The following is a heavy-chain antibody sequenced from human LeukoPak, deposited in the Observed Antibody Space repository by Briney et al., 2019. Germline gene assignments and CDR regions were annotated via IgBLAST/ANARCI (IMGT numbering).Heavy chain of an antibody. CDR2: VNPNSGGT. J-gene: IGHJ4*02. CDR1: GYTFTGYY. Sequence: GASVKVSCKASGYTFTGYYMHWVRQAPGQGLEWRGWVNPNSGGTNYAQKFQGRVTMTRDTSISTAYMELSRLRSDDTAVYYCARDLYYYDMPSWGQGTLVTVSS. CDR3: ARDLYYYDMPS. V-gene: IGHV1-2*02. D-gene: IGHD3-9*01.